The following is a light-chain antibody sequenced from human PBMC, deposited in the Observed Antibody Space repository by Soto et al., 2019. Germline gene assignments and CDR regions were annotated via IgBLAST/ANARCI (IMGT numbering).Light chain of an antibody. J-gene: IGKJ2*01. V-gene: IGKV1-5*01. CDR3: QQYNCHYYT. CDR1: QTIGKW. Sequence: DIQMTQSPSTLSASVGDRVTLTCRASQTIGKWLAWYQQKPGKAPNLLIYDASSLLCGVSSRFSGSRSETEFKLSIPGLQPDDSATDYCQQYNCHYYTFGRGTKVKLK. CDR2: DAS.